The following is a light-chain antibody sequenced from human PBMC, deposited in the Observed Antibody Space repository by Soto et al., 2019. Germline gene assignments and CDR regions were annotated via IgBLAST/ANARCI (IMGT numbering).Light chain of an antibody. CDR2: DNN. J-gene: IGLJ2*01. CDR1: SSNIGNNY. CDR3: GTWDSGLRAVV. V-gene: IGLV1-51*01. Sequence: QSVLTQPPSVSAAPGQKVTISCSGSSSNIGNNYVSWYQQLPGTAPKLLIYDNNKRPSGIPDRFSGSKSGTSATLGITGLQTGDQADYYCGTWDSGLRAVVFGGGTKLTGL.